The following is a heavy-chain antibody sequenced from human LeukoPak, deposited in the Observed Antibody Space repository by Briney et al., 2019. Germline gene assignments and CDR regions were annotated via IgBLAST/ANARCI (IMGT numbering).Heavy chain of an antibody. V-gene: IGHV4-4*07. J-gene: IGHJ6*03. D-gene: IGHD3-9*01. CDR3: ARVSRGTYYDILTGETDYYYYYMDV. CDR1: GGSISSYY. Sequence: SETLSLTCTVSGGSISSYYWSWIRQPAGKGLEWIGRIYTSGSTNYNPSLKSRVTISVDTSKNQFSLKLSSVTAADTAVYYCARVSRGTYYDILTGETDYYYYYMDVWGKGTTVTISS. CDR2: IYTSGST.